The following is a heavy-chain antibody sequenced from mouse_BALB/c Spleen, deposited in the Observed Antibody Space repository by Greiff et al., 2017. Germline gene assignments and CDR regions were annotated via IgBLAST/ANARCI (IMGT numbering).Heavy chain of an antibody. D-gene: IGHD1-1*01. CDR3: AINYYGTPY. CDR2: ISDGGSYT. CDR1: GFTFSSYG. V-gene: IGHV5-6*03. Sequence: EVMLVESGGGLVQPGGSLKLSCAVSGFTFSSYGMSWVRQIPEKRLEWVATISDGGSYTYYPDSVKGGFTISRDNAKNNLYLQMSSLKSEDTAMYYCAINYYGTPYWGQGTLVTGSA. J-gene: IGHJ3*01.